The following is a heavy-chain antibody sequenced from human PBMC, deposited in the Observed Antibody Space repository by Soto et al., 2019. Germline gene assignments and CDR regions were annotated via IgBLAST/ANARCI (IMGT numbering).Heavy chain of an antibody. Sequence: GESLKISCKGSGYSFTSYWIGWVRQMPGKGLEWMGIIYPGDSDTRYSPSFQGQVTISADKSISTAYLQWSSLKASDTAMYYCARSAIAVAGTVGEYFQHWGQGTLVTVSS. CDR2: IYPGDSDT. CDR1: GYSFTSYW. D-gene: IGHD6-19*01. CDR3: ARSAIAVAGTVGEYFQH. J-gene: IGHJ1*01. V-gene: IGHV5-51*01.